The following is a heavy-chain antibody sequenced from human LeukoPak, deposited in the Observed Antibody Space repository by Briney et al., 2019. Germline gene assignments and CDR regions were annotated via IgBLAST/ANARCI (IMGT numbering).Heavy chain of an antibody. J-gene: IGHJ3*02. V-gene: IGHV1-2*02. D-gene: IGHD2-21*02. Sequence: ASVTLSFTASGYTFTIYYMHWVRQAPGQGPEWMGWMNPNSCATKYAKKFQGRVTMTRDTSISTAYMELSRLRSDDTAVYYCASERAYCGGDCHPKNGDAFDIWGQGTMVTVSS. CDR3: ASERAYCGGDCHPKNGDAFDI. CDR1: GYTFTIYY. CDR2: MNPNSCAT.